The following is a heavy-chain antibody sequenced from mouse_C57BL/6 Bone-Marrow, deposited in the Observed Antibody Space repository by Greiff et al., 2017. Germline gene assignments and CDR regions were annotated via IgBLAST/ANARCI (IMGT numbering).Heavy chain of an antibody. CDR1: GYTFTSYW. CDR2: IYPGSGST. D-gene: IGHD1-1*01. V-gene: IGHV1-55*01. CDR3: AGGGYCYGSSWAWFAY. J-gene: IGHJ3*01. Sequence: QVQLQQPGAELVKPGASVKMSCKASGYTFTSYWITWVKQRPGQGLEWIGDIYPGSGSTNYNEKFKSKATLTVDTSSSTAYMQLSSLTSEDSAVYYCAGGGYCYGSSWAWFAYWGQGTLVTVSA.